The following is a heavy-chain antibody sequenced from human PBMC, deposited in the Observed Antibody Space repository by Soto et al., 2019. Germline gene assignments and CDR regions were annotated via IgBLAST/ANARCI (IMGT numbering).Heavy chain of an antibody. Sequence: QVQLVQSGTEVKRPGDSVKVSCKASGYTFTGYYVHWVRQAPGQGLEWMGWINPNSGDTYLAQRFQDRVTMNRVTSIETAYMEMRGPTSDDTAEYYCAKGGAIVAAGTRVYLYNAMDVWGQVNTVTVAS. CDR2: INPNSGDT. V-gene: IGHV1-2*02. CDR3: AKGGAIVAAGTRVYLYNAMDV. J-gene: IGHJ6*02. D-gene: IGHD1-26*01. CDR1: GYTFTGYY.